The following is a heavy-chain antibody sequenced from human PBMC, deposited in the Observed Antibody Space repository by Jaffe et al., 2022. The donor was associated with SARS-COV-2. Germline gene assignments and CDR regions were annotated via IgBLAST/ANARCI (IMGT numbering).Heavy chain of an antibody. CDR2: ISYDGSNK. J-gene: IGHJ4*02. D-gene: IGHD6-19*01. V-gene: IGHV3-30-3*01. Sequence: QVQLVESGGGVVQPGRSLRLSCAASGFTFSSYAMHWVRQAPGKGLEWVAVISYDGSNKYYADSVKGRFTISRDNSKNTLYLQMNSLRAEDTAVYYCARSGQWLPYSPLFDYWGQGTLVTVSS. CDR3: ARSGQWLPYSPLFDY. CDR1: GFTFSSYA.